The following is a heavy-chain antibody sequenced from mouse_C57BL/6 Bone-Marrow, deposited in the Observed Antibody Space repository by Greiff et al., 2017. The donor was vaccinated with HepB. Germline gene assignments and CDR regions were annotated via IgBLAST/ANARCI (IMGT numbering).Heavy chain of an antibody. J-gene: IGHJ4*01. CDR1: GYTFTNYW. D-gene: IGHD2-1*01. CDR2: IYPGGGYT. Sequence: VKLVESGAELVRPGTSVKMSCKASGYTFTNYWIGWAKQRPGHGLEWIGDIYPGGGYTNYNEKFKGKATLTADKSSSTAYMQFSSLTSEDSAIYYCARFCYGNFYAMDYWGQGTSVTVSS. CDR3: ARFCYGNFYAMDY. V-gene: IGHV1-63*01.